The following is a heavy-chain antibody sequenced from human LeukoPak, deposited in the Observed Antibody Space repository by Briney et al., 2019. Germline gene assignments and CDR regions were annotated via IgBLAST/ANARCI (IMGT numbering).Heavy chain of an antibody. CDR3: ARGLPYDSSGYYPFDY. J-gene: IGHJ4*02. Sequence: GGSLRLSRAASGFTFSTYWMHWVRQAPGKGLMCVSRINSDGSFTIYADPVKGRFTISRDNAKNTLYLQMNSLRAEDTAVYFCARGLPYDSSGYYPFDYWGQGTLVTVSS. D-gene: IGHD3-22*01. CDR2: INSDGSFT. V-gene: IGHV3-74*01. CDR1: GFTFSTYW.